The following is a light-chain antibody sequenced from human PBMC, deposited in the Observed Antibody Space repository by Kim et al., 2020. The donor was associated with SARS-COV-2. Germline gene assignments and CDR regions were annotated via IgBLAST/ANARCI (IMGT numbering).Light chain of an antibody. V-gene: IGKV1-5*03. CDR2: KAS. J-gene: IGKJ2*01. Sequence: DIQMTQSPSTLSASVGDRVTISCRASHSISTWLAWFQQKPGKAPTLLIYKASNLQSGVPSRFSGSGSGTEFTLTISSLQPDDFATYLCKPYDLYPYTFGQGTKLEI. CDR1: HSISTW. CDR3: KPYDLYPYT.